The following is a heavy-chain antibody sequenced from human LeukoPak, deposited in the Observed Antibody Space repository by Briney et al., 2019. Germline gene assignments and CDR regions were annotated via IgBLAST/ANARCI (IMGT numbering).Heavy chain of an antibody. CDR2: ISSSSSYI. CDR3: ASPPNGMDV. CDR1: GFTFSSYS. Sequence: GGSLRLSCAASGFTFSSYSMNWVRQAPGKGLEWVSSISSSSSYIYYADSVKGRLTISRDNAKNSLYLQMNSLRAEDTAVYYCASPPNGMDVWGQGTTVTVSS. V-gene: IGHV3-21*01. J-gene: IGHJ6*02.